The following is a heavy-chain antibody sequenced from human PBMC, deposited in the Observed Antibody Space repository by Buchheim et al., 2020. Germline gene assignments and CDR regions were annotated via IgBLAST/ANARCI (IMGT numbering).Heavy chain of an antibody. D-gene: IGHD6-19*01. V-gene: IGHV3-30-3*01. CDR1: GFTFSSYA. CDR2: ISYDGSNK. J-gene: IGHJ4*02. Sequence: QVQLVESGGGVVQPGRSLRLSCAASGFTFSSYAMHWVRQAPGMGLEWVAVISYDGSNKYYTDSVKGRFTISRDNSKNTLYLQMNSLRAEDTAVYYCAREAEALDYWGQGTL. CDR3: AREAEALDY.